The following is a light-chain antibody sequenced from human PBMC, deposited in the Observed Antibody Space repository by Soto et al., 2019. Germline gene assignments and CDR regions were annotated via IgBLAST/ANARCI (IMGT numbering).Light chain of an antibody. CDR1: QSISTW. J-gene: IGKJ2*01. CDR2: DAS. Sequence: DIQLTQSPSTLSASVGDRVTITCRASQSISTWLAWYRRKPGKAPKVLIYDASSFETGVPSRFSGSGSGTEFTLTISGLQPDDFATYYCQQYNSFSPQTFGQGTKLEIK. V-gene: IGKV1-5*01. CDR3: QQYNSFSPQT.